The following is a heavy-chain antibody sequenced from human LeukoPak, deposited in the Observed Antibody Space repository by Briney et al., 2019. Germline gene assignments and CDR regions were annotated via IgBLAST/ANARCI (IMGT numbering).Heavy chain of an antibody. V-gene: IGHV3-30*18. J-gene: IGHJ4*02. CDR3: ANSHTSSWYYCNH. D-gene: IGHD6-13*01. CDR2: MSYDGSNK. CDR1: GFTFSIYG. Sequence: GRSLRLSCAASGFTFSIYGMHWVRQAPGKGLEWVAVMSYDGSNKYYADSVKGRFTISRDNSKNTLYLQMDSLRTEDTAVYYCANSHTSSWYYCNHWGQGTLVTVSS.